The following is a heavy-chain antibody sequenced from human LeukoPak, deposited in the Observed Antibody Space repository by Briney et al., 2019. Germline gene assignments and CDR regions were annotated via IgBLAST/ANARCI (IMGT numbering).Heavy chain of an antibody. CDR2: ISASSTYI. Sequence: GGTLRLSCAASGVMFTSYSMNWVRQAPGKGLEWVASISASSTYIFYGHSVKGRFTLSRDNARSSLYLQMNGLRAEDTAVYYCARIAISSLGAYYMDVWGKGTTVTVSS. J-gene: IGHJ6*03. D-gene: IGHD5-24*01. CDR1: GVMFTSYS. V-gene: IGHV3-21*01. CDR3: ARIAISSLGAYYMDV.